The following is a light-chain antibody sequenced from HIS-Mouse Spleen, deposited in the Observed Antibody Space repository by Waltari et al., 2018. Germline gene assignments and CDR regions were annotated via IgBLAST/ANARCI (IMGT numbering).Light chain of an antibody. Sequence: SYELTQPPSVSVSPGQTARTTCPGDALPKKYAYWYQQKSGQAPVLVIYEDSKRPSGIPERFSGSSSGTMATVTISGAQVEDEADYYCYSTDSSGNHRVFGGGTKLTVL. CDR2: EDS. V-gene: IGLV3-10*01. CDR3: YSTDSSGNHRV. J-gene: IGLJ2*01. CDR1: ALPKKY.